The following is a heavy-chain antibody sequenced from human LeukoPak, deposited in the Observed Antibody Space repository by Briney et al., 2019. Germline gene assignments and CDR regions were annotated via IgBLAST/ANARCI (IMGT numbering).Heavy chain of an antibody. CDR1: GGSISSYY. CDR3: ARGESRGVITKGGDAFDI. V-gene: IGHV4-4*07. J-gene: IGHJ3*02. D-gene: IGHD3-10*01. Sequence: SETLSLTCAVSGGSISSYYWSWIRQPAGKGLEWIGRIYTSGSTNYNPSLKSRVTMSVDTSKNQFSLKLSSVTAADTAVYYCARGESRGVITKGGDAFDIWGQGTMVTVSS. CDR2: IYTSGST.